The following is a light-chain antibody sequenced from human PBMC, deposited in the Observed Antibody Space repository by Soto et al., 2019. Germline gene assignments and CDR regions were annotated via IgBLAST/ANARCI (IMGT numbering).Light chain of an antibody. J-gene: IGKJ4*01. V-gene: IGKV2-28*01. CDR3: MQALQTPT. CDR1: QSLLHSNGYKY. Sequence: DIVMTQSPLSLPVTPGEPASLSCRSSQSLLHSNGYKYLDWYLQKPGQSPQLLIYLGSNRASGVPDRFSGSGSGTDFTLKISRVEAEDVGVYYCMQALQTPTFGGGTKVEIK. CDR2: LGS.